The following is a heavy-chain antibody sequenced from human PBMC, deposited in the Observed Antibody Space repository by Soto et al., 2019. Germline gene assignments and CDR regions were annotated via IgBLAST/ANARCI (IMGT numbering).Heavy chain of an antibody. Sequence: PGGSLRLSCAASGFTFSSYGMHWVRQAPGKGLEWVAVISYDGSNKYYADSVKGRFTISRDNSKNTLYLQMNSLRAEDTAVYYCAKDRLRLGELSPLYWGQGTLVTVSS. CDR1: GFTFSSYG. D-gene: IGHD3-16*02. CDR2: ISYDGSNK. J-gene: IGHJ4*02. CDR3: AKDRLRLGELSPLY. V-gene: IGHV3-30*18.